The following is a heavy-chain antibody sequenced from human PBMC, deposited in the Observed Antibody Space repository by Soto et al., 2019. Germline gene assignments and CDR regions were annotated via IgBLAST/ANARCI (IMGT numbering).Heavy chain of an antibody. J-gene: IGHJ4*02. V-gene: IGHV3-30*18. CDR1: GLTFSRAG. CDR2: ISDDGNTK. D-gene: IGHD1-26*01. Sequence: QVQLVESGGGVVQPGKSLRLSCAVSGLTFSRAGMHWVRQAPGKGLEWVALISDDGNTKYFADSVEGRFTISRDNSNDTLYLQMNSLRVEDTAVYYCAKDKGRRSFDYWGQGILVTVSS. CDR3: AKDKGRRSFDY.